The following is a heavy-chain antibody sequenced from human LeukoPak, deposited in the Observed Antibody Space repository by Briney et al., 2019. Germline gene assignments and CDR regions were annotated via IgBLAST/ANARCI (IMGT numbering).Heavy chain of an antibody. D-gene: IGHD3-10*01. CDR2: IRYDGSNK. J-gene: IGHJ3*02. CDR3: ARDGALTMVRGVKSAFDI. CDR1: GFTFSSYG. Sequence: GGSLRLSCAASGFTFSSYGMHWVRQAPGKGLEWVAFIRYDGSNKYYADSVKGRFTISRDNSKNTLYLQMNSLRAEDTAVYYCARDGALTMVRGVKSAFDIWGQGTMVTVSS. V-gene: IGHV3-30*02.